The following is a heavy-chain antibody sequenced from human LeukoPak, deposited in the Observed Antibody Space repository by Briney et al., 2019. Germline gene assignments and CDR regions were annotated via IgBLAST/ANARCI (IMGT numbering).Heavy chain of an antibody. CDR2: MSPNNGDS. CDR1: GYTFTIYH. CDR3: ARTTSMTASGYDY. J-gene: IGHJ4*02. D-gene: IGHD4-17*01. Sequence: ASVRVSCKASGYTFTIYHINWVRQASGQGLEWMGWMSPNNGDSGYAQNLQGRVTITTDTSISTAYMELRILRSDDTAVYFCARTTSMTASGYDYWGQGTLVTVSS. V-gene: IGHV1-8*03.